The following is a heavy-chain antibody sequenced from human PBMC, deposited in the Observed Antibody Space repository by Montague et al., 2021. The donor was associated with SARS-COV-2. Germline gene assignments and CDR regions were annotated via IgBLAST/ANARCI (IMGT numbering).Heavy chain of an antibody. CDR1: GDSISRNSYY. CDR3: AKSAWHNWYFDI. D-gene: IGHD2/OR15-2a*01. CDR2: MPYSGST. Sequence: SETLSLTCTVSGDSISRNSYYWGWIRQPPGKGLEWIGSMPYSGSTYHNPSLKSRVSISVDTSKNQFSLKWSSMTAADTAVYYCAKSAWHNWYFDIWGRGTRVPVSS. J-gene: IGHJ2*01. V-gene: IGHV4-39*01.